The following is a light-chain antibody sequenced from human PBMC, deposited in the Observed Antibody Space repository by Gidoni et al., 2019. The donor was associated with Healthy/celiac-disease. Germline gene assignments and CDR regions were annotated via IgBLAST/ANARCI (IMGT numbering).Light chain of an antibody. V-gene: IGKV3-15*01. CDR3: QQYNNWPPM. CDR2: GAS. CDR1: PSVSSN. J-gene: IGKJ1*01. Sequence: EIVMTQSPATLSVSPGERATLSCRASPSVSSNLAWYQQKPGQAPRLLIYGASTRATGIPARFSGSGSGTEFTLTISSLQSEDFAVYYCQQYNNWPPMFGQXTKVEIK.